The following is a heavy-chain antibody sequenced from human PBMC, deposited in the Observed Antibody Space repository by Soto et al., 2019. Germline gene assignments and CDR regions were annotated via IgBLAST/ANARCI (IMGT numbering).Heavy chain of an antibody. Sequence: QVQLVQSGAEVKKPGASVKVSCKASGYTFTSYYMHWVRQAPGQGLEWMGIINPSGGSTSYAQKFQGIVTMTRDTSTSTVYMELSSLRSEDTAVYYCARGKEYYYDSSGYGSYAFDIWGQGTMVTVSS. CDR1: GYTFTSYY. V-gene: IGHV1-46*01. CDR3: ARGKEYYYDSSGYGSYAFDI. J-gene: IGHJ3*02. CDR2: INPSGGST. D-gene: IGHD3-22*01.